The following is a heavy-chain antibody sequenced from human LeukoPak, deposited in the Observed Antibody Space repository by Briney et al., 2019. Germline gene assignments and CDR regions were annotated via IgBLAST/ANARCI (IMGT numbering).Heavy chain of an antibody. J-gene: IGHJ4*02. CDR3: AGAYCSSPSCSAIDF. V-gene: IGHV6-1*01. CDR2: TYYRSKWSN. Sequence: SQTLSLTCAISGDSVSSNSAAWDWIRQSPSRGLEWLGRTYYRSKWSNVYAASVKSRITINPDTSKNQFSLQLNSVTPEDTAIYFCAGAYCSSPSCSAIDFWGQGTLVTVSS. CDR1: GDSVSSNSAA. D-gene: IGHD2-2*01.